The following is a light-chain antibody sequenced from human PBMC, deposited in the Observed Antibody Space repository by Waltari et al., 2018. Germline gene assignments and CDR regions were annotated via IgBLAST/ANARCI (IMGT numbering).Light chain of an antibody. J-gene: IGKJ4*01. CDR1: QGISSW. CDR2: KAS. Sequence: DILMTQSPSSLSASLGDRVTLTCRASQGISSWLAWYQQKPGKPPKLLIYKASTLQSWVPSRFSGSGSGTDFTLTISSLQPEDFATYFCQQYNSAPPTFGGGTKVDIK. V-gene: IGKV1-5*03. CDR3: QQYNSAPPT.